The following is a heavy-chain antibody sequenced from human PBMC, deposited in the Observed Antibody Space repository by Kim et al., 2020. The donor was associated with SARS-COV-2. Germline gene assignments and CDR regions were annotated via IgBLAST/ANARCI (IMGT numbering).Heavy chain of an antibody. Sequence: KGRFTISRDNSKNTLYLQMNSLRAEDTAVYYCRGGSSSGRGSYYYYYMDVWGKGTTVTVSS. J-gene: IGHJ6*03. D-gene: IGHD6-6*01. CDR3: RGGSSSGRGSYYYYYMDV. V-gene: IGHV3-23*01.